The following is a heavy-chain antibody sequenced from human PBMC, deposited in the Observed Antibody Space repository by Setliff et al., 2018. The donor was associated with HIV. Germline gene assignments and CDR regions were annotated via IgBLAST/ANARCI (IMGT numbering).Heavy chain of an antibody. V-gene: IGHV4-34*01. CDR2: ISHGGRS. Sequence: SETLSLTCAVYNGSFSEYYWTWVRQPPGKELEWIGEISHGGRSTYSPSLKSRVAISVDTSKNQFSLKLNTVTAADTALYFCALLEVPLIEGISPALWGQGTLVTVSS. D-gene: IGHD3-22*01. CDR1: NGSFSEYY. J-gene: IGHJ4*02. CDR3: ALLEVPLIEGISPAL.